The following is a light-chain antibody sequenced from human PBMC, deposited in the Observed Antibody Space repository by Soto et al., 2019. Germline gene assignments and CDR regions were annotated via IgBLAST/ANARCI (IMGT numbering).Light chain of an antibody. J-gene: IGKJ1*01. CDR3: HQIYHTPQT. CDR2: GAS. V-gene: IGKV1-39*01. Sequence: DIQMTQSPSSLSASVGDRVTITCRASQTVSRSLNWYQQISGRAPVLLIYGASSLQSGVTSRFSGSGSGTDFTLTISRLQPEYCATFYCHQIYHTPQTFGQGTIVEI. CDR1: QTVSRS.